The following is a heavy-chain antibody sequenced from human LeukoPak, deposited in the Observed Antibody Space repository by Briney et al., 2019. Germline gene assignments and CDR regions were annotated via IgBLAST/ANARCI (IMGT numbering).Heavy chain of an antibody. CDR3: ARDSILWFGELLYDAFDI. J-gene: IGHJ3*02. Sequence: PGGSLRLSCAASGFTFSSSYMNWVRQAPGKGLEWVSYISSSSSTIYYADSVKGRFTISRVNAKNSLYLQMNSLRDEDTAVYYCARDSILWFGELLYDAFDIWGQGTMVTVSS. D-gene: IGHD3-10*01. V-gene: IGHV3-48*02. CDR1: GFTFSSSY. CDR2: ISSSSSTI.